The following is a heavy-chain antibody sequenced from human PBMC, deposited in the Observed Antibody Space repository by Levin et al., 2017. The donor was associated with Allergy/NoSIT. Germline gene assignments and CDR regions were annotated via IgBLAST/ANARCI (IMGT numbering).Heavy chain of an antibody. CDR1: GYSFTSYW. Sequence: GGSLRLSCKGSGYSFTSYWIGWVRQMPGKGLEWMGIIYPGDSDTRYSPSFQGQVTISADKSISTAYLQWSSLKASDTAMYYCARPDGPDYDVSRMDVWGQGTTVTVSS. J-gene: IGHJ6*02. V-gene: IGHV5-51*01. D-gene: IGHD3-3*01. CDR3: ARPDGPDYDVSRMDV. CDR2: IYPGDSDT.